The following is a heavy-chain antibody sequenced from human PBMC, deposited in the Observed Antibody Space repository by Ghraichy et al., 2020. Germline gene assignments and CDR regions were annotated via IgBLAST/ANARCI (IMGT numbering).Heavy chain of an antibody. J-gene: IGHJ4*02. CDR1: GYSFTNYW. CDR3: ARRGGSSGWYYFDY. Sequence: ESMNISCKGSGYSFTNYWIGWVRQMPGKGLEWMGIIYPGDADTRYSPSFQGQVTISADKSISTAYLQWSSLKASDTAMYYCARRGGSSGWYYFDYWGQGTLVTVSS. D-gene: IGHD6-19*01. CDR2: IYPGDADT. V-gene: IGHV5-51*01.